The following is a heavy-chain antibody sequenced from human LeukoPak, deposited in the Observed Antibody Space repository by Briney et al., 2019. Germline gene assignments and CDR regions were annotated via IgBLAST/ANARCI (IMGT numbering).Heavy chain of an antibody. CDR1: GFTFSSYW. CDR3: ARGTDYNPYFDY. CDR2: ISGSSTYI. D-gene: IGHD4-11*01. J-gene: IGHJ4*02. Sequence: GGSLRLSCAASGFTFSSYWMHWVRQAPGKGLEWVSFISGSSTYINYADAVKGRFTISRDNAKNSLYLQMNSLRAEDTAVYYCARGTDYNPYFDYWGQGTLVTVSS. V-gene: IGHV3-21*01.